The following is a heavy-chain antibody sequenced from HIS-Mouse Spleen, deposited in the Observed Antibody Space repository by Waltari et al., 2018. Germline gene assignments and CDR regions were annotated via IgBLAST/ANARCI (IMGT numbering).Heavy chain of an antibody. V-gene: IGHV4-39*01. Sequence: QLQLQESGPGLVKPSETLSLTCTVSGGSISSSSYYWGWNRQPPGKGREWIGSIYYSGSTYYNPSLKSRVTISVDTSKNQFSLKLSSVTAADTAVYYCARRELVYYNWFDPWGQGTLVTVSS. CDR1: GGSISSSSYY. CDR2: IYYSGST. CDR3: ARRELVYYNWFDP. D-gene: IGHD6-13*01. J-gene: IGHJ5*02.